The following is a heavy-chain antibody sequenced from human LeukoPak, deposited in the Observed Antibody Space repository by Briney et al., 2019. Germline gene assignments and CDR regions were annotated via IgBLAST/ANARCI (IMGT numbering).Heavy chain of an antibody. D-gene: IGHD1-26*01. CDR1: GFTFSSHS. CDR2: ISSSSSTI. J-gene: IGHJ2*01. CDR3: AKDRTVGASYWYFDL. Sequence: PGGSLRLSCAASGFTFSSHSMNWVRQAPGKGLEWVSYISSSSSTIYYADSVKGRFTISRDNAKNSLYLQMNSLRAEDTAIYYCAKDRTVGASYWYFDLWGRGTLVTVSS. V-gene: IGHV3-48*01.